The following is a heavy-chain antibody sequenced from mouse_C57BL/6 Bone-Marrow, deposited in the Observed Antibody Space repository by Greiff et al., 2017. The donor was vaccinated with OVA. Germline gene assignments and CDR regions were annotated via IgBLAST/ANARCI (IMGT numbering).Heavy chain of an antibody. CDR3: TRVPNWAYWYFDV. J-gene: IGHJ1*03. CDR2: ISSGGDYI. D-gene: IGHD4-1*01. CDR1: GFTFSSYA. V-gene: IGHV5-9-1*02. Sequence: EVQGVESGEGLMKPGGSLKLSCAASGFTFSSYAMSWVRQTPEKRLEWVAYISSGGDYIYYADTVKGRFTISRDNARNTLYLQMSSLKSEDTAMYYCTRVPNWAYWYFDVWGTGTTVTVSS.